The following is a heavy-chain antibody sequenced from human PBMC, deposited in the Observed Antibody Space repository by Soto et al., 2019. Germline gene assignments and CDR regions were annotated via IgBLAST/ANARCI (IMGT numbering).Heavy chain of an antibody. Sequence: QVQLVQSGGEVKKPGASVKLSCTASGYTFTSYGISWVRQAPGQGLEWMGWISAYNGKTNCAQNVQGRVTMTTDTSTRTAYMDLRSLSSDDTAVYYCARGGDVNYYHGMDVWGQGTTVTVSS. CDR1: GYTFTSYG. CDR3: ARGGDVNYYHGMDV. CDR2: ISAYNGKT. J-gene: IGHJ6*02. D-gene: IGHD5-12*01. V-gene: IGHV1-18*01.